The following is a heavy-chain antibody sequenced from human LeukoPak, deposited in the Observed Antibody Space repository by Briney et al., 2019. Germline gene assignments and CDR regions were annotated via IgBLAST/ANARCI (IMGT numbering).Heavy chain of an antibody. Sequence: PGGSLRLSCAASGFTFSSYEMNWVRQAPGKGLEWVSYISSSGSTIYYADSVKGRFTISRDNSKNTLYLQMNTLRAEDTAVYYCARAIQYCSGGSCYPCAFDIWGQGTMVTVSS. CDR2: ISSSGSTI. V-gene: IGHV3-48*03. CDR3: ARAIQYCSGGSCYPCAFDI. D-gene: IGHD2-15*01. J-gene: IGHJ3*02. CDR1: GFTFSSYE.